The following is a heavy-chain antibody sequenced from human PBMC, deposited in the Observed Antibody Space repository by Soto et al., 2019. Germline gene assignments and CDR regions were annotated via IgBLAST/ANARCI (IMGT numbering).Heavy chain of an antibody. CDR3: ARGGYYDSSGYYDAFDI. V-gene: IGHV3-74*01. J-gene: IGHJ3*02. CDR1: GFTFSSYW. CDR2: INSDGSST. Sequence: EVQLVESGGGLVQPGGSLRLSCAASGFTFSSYWMHWVRQAPGKGRVWVSRINSDGSSTSYADSVKGRFTISRDNAKNTLYLQMNSLRAEDTAVYYCARGGYYDSSGYYDAFDIWGQGTMVTVSS. D-gene: IGHD3-22*01.